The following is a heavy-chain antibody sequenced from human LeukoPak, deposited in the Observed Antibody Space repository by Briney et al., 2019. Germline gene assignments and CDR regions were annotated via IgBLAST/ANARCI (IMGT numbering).Heavy chain of an antibody. V-gene: IGHV4-34*01. Sequence: SETLSLTCAVYGGSFSGYYWSWIRQPPGKGLEWIGEINHSGSTNYNPSLKSRVTISADTSKNQFSLKLSSVTAADTAVYYCARVGRNYGYSYGYVGYYFDYWGQGTLVTVSS. J-gene: IGHJ4*02. CDR3: ARVGRNYGYSYGYVGYYFDY. D-gene: IGHD5-18*01. CDR1: GGSFSGYY. CDR2: INHSGST.